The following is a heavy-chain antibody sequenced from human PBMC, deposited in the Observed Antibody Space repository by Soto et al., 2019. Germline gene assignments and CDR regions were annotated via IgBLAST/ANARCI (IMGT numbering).Heavy chain of an antibody. D-gene: IGHD2-15*01. J-gene: IGHJ3*02. CDR3: AKATNKYSAFDI. CDR1: GFTFSSYA. CDR2: ISGSGGST. Sequence: TASGFTFSSYAMSWVRQAPGKGLEWVSAISGSGGSTYYADSVKGRFTISRDNSKNTLYLQMNSLRAEATAVYYCAKATNKYSAFDIWGQGTMVTVSS. V-gene: IGHV3-23*01.